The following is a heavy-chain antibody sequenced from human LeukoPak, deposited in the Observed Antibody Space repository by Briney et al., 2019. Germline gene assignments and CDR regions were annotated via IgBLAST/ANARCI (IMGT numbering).Heavy chain of an antibody. J-gene: IGHJ4*02. D-gene: IGHD6-19*01. CDR3: ARRGYGSGWPNLDY. CDR1: GYSFTNYW. CDR2: IYPSDSDT. Sequence: GESLKISCKGPGYSFTNYWIGWVRQMPGKGLKWMGIIYPSDSDTRYSPSFQGQVTISADKSISTAYLQWSSLKASDTAMYYCARRGYGSGWPNLDYWGQGTLVTVSS. V-gene: IGHV5-51*01.